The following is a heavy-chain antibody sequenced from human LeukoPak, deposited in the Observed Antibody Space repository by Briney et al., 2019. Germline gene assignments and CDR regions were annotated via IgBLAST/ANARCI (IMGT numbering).Heavy chain of an antibody. Sequence: TGGSLRHSCAVSGFTFSAYGMHWVRQAPGKGLEWVAVISYDGSYQAYADSVKGRFTVSRDSSKNTLYLQLNSLRPEDTGLYYCARERRRDGYNYKDYWGQGTQVSVSS. CDR3: ARERRRDGYNYKDY. V-gene: IGHV3-30*04. J-gene: IGHJ4*02. CDR1: GFTFSAYG. CDR2: ISYDGSYQ. D-gene: IGHD5-24*01.